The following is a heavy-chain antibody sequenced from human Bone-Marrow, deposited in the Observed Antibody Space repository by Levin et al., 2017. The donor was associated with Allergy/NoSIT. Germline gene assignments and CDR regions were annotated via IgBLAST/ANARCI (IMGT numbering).Heavy chain of an antibody. CDR2: ISASGDGT. Sequence: GESLKISCAASGFTFGSYAINWVRQAPGKGLEWVSGISASGDGTHYADSVKGRFTISRDNSKNTLYLQMNSLRAEDTAVYYCAKALGSSSPTKQRGFDYWGQGTLVTVSS. J-gene: IGHJ4*02. V-gene: IGHV3-23*01. D-gene: IGHD6-13*01. CDR1: GFTFGSYA. CDR3: AKALGSSSPTKQRGFDY.